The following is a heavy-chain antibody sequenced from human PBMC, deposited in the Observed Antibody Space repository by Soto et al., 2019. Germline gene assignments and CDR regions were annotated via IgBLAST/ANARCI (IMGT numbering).Heavy chain of an antibody. D-gene: IGHD2-2*01. J-gene: IGHJ4*02. CDR3: ARGPYCSSSTCRTR. Sequence: SETLSLTCAVSGGSISSGDYSWSWIRQPQGKGLEWIGSMFHSGNPNYNASLKSRVTMSIDKSNNQLSLRLSSVTAADTAVYYCARGPYCSSSTCRTRWGQGILVTVSS. CDR1: GGSISSGDYS. CDR2: MFHSGNP. V-gene: IGHV4-30-2*01.